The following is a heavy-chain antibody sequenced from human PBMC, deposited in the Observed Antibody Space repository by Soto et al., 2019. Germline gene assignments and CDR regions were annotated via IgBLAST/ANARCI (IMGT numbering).Heavy chain of an antibody. CDR1: GGSISSSSYY. V-gene: IGHV4-39*01. CDR3: ARQRDYGDSEEYLADYYYMDV. CDR2: IYYSGST. Sequence: SETLSLTCTVSGGSISSSSYYWGWIRQPPGKGLEWIGSIYYSGSTYYNPSLKSRVTISVDTSKNQFSLKLSSVTAADTAVYYCARQRDYGDSEEYLADYYYMDVWGKGTTVTV. J-gene: IGHJ6*03. D-gene: IGHD4-17*01.